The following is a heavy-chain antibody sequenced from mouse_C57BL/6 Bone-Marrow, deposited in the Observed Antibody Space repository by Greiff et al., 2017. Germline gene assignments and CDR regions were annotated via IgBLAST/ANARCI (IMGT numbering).Heavy chain of an antibody. D-gene: IGHD2-2*01. J-gene: IGHJ2*01. CDR3: ARGGYPYYFDY. CDR1: GFTFSSYA. CDR2: ISDGGSYT. V-gene: IGHV5-4*03. Sequence: EVKVVESGGGLVKPGGSLKLSCAASGFTFSSYAMSWVRQTPEKRLEWVATISDGGSYTYYPDNVKGRFTISRDNAKNNLYLQMSQLKSEDTAMYYCARGGYPYYFDYWGQGTTLTVSS.